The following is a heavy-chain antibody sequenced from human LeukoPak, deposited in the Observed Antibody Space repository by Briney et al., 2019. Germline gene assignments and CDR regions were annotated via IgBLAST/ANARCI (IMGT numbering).Heavy chain of an antibody. V-gene: IGHV2-5*02. D-gene: IGHD2-2*01. CDR3: AHRGSSTSCFDY. CDR1: GFSLRTSGVG. Sequence: SGPTLVKPTQTLTLTCTFSGFSLRTSGVGVGWIRQPPGKALEWLALIYWDDDKRYSPSLKSRLTSTKDTSKNQVVLTMTNMDPVDTATYYCAHRGSSTSCFDYWGQGTLVTVSS. J-gene: IGHJ4*02. CDR2: IYWDDDK.